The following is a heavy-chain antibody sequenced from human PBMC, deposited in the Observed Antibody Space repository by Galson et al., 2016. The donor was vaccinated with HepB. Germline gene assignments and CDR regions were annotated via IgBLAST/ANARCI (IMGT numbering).Heavy chain of an antibody. CDR1: GFTFRSSA. CDR3: ARELEGDPIVIVPPALLY. J-gene: IGHJ4*02. D-gene: IGHD2-2*02. Sequence: SLRLSCAASGFTFRSSAMHWVRQAPGKGLEWVAVISYDGHNKYYADSVKGRFTISRDISKNTLYLQMNSLRTEDTAVYYCARELEGDPIVIVPPALLYWGQGTLVTVSS. V-gene: IGHV3-30-3*01. CDR2: ISYDGHNK.